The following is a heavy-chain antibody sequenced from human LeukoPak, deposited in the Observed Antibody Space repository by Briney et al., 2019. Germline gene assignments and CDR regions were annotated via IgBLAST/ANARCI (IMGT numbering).Heavy chain of an antibody. V-gene: IGHV3-48*01. CDR3: ARDHNYAFDN. CDR1: GFPFIEYS. CDR2: IGIDSGNT. Sequence: GGSLRLSCTASGFPFIEYSMNWVRQAPGKGLEWISYIGIDSGNTKYADSVRGRFTISADKAKNSLYLQMNSLRVEDTAVYYCARDHNYAFDNWGQGTLVAVSS. J-gene: IGHJ4*02. D-gene: IGHD1-1*01.